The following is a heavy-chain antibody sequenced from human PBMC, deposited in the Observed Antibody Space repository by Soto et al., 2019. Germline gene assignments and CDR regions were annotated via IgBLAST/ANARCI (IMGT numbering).Heavy chain of an antibody. D-gene: IGHD6-13*01. CDR2: IYPGDSDT. J-gene: IGHJ6*02. Sequence: PGESLKISCKGSGYSFTSYWIGWVRQMPGKGLEWMGIIYPGDSDTRYGPSFQGQVTISADKSISTAYLQWSSLKASDTAMYYCARTAAAGKYYYGMDVWAQRTTVTVAS. V-gene: IGHV5-51*01. CDR3: ARTAAAGKYYYGMDV. CDR1: GYSFTSYW.